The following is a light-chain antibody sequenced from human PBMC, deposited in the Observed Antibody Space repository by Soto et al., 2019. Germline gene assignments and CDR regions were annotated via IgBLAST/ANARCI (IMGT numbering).Light chain of an antibody. CDR2: GAS. J-gene: IGKJ1*01. CDR3: QQYNNWPLWT. V-gene: IGKV3-15*01. Sequence: IVLTHSPGTLSFSPWYTSTLSSRSSQSVSAYYFAWYQQRPGQAPRLLVYGASTRPTGIPTRFSGSGSGTEFTLTISSLQSEDFAVYYCQQYNNWPLWTFGQGTKVDIK. CDR1: QSVSAY.